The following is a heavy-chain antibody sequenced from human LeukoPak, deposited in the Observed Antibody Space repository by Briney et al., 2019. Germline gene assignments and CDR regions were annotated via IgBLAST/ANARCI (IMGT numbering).Heavy chain of an antibody. D-gene: IGHD3-3*01. CDR2: IFHSESV. J-gene: IGHJ4*02. Sequence: SETLSLTCAVSGLSISTNTWWSWVRQTPGKGLEWIGEIFHSESVNSNPSLESRLTISLDKSKNHFSLELTSVTAADTALYFCAREIFGARAFEYWGQGILVTVSS. CDR3: AREIFGARAFEY. V-gene: IGHV4-4*02. CDR1: GLSISTNTW.